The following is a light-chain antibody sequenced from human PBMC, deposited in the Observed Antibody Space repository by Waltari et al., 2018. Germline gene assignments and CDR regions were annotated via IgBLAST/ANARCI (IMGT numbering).Light chain of an antibody. CDR3: QSADSTSTHVV. V-gene: IGLV3-25*03. CDR1: AWPKQF. Sequence: SYELTQPPSVSVSPGPTATNNCPGDAWPKQFAFWYQQKPGQAPVLVTYKDTERPSGIPDRFSGSTSGTTVTLTISGVQAEDEADYYCQSADSTSTHVVFGGGTKLTVL. CDR2: KDT. J-gene: IGLJ2*01.